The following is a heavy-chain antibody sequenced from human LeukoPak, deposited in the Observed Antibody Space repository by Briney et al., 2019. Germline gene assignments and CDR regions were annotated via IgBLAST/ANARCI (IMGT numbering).Heavy chain of an antibody. J-gene: IGHJ4*02. V-gene: IGHV3-64*01. CDR2: ISSNGGST. Sequence: PGGSLRLSCAASGFTFSSYAMHWVRQAPGKGLEYVSAISSNGGSTYYANSVKGRFTISRDNSKNTLYLQMGSLRAEDMAVYYCARVKDDFWSGYSYWGQGTLVTVSS. CDR1: GFTFSSYA. D-gene: IGHD3-3*01. CDR3: ARVKDDFWSGYSY.